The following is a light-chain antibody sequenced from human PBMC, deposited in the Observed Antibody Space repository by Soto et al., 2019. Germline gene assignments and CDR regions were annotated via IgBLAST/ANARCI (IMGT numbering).Light chain of an antibody. CDR3: QQSYSTPIS. Sequence: DIQMTQSPSTLSAYVGDRFTITCRASQSISSHLNWYQQKPGKAPNLLTYTASNLQSGVPSRFSGSGSGTDFTLTISSLQPEDFATYYCQQSYSTPISFGQGTRLEIK. J-gene: IGKJ5*01. CDR2: TAS. CDR1: QSISSH. V-gene: IGKV1-39*01.